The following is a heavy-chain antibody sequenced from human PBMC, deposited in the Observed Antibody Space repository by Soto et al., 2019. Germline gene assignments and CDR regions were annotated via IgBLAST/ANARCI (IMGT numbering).Heavy chain of an antibody. Sequence: RLLPGQELEWIGEINHSGSTNYNPSLKSRVTISVDTSKNQFSLKLSSVTAADTAVYYCARGRVTMIRGLIGIYNWFDPWGQGTLVTVS. J-gene: IGHJ5*02. V-gene: IGHV4-34*01. D-gene: IGHD3-10*01. CDR3: ARGRVTMIRGLIGIYNWFDP. CDR2: INHSGST.